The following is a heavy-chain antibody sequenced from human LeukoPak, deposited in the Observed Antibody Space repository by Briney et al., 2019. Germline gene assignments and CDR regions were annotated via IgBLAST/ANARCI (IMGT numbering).Heavy chain of an antibody. CDR1: GDSISYHY. CDR3: ARVLFTEEDAFDI. V-gene: IGHV4-4*07. J-gene: IGHJ3*02. Sequence: NTSETLSLTCTVSGDSISYHYWSWIRQPAGKGLEWIGRIYSSASANYNPSLKSRVTMSLDTSKNQFSLNLTSVTAADTAVYYCARVLFTEEDAFDIWGQGTMVTV. CDR2: IYSSASA.